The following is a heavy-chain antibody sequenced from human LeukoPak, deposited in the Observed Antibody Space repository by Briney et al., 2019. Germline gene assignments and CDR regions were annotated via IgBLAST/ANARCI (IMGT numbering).Heavy chain of an antibody. CDR3: ARELDGTSGWSVYFDY. CDR1: GFTSSSYW. V-gene: IGHV3-7*01. Sequence: GGSLRLSCAASGFTSSSYWMSRVREAPGQGLEWLANIKQAGSEKYYVDSVKGRFTISRDNAKSSLYLQMNSLRAEGTAVYYCARELDGTSGWSVYFDYWGQGTLVTVSS. D-gene: IGHD6-19*01. CDR2: IKQAGSEK. J-gene: IGHJ4*02.